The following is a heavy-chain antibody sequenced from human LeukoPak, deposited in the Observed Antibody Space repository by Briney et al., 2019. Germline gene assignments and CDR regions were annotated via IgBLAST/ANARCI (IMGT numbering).Heavy chain of an antibody. J-gene: IGHJ4*02. Sequence: AGGSLRLSCAASGFTVSSNYMSWVRQAPGKGLEWVSVIYSGGSTYYADSVKGRFTISRDNAKNSLYLQMNSLRAEDTAVYYCARDPYCSSASCYTYDYWGQGTLVTVSS. CDR2: IYSGGST. CDR1: GFTVSSNY. CDR3: ARDPYCSSASCYTYDY. D-gene: IGHD2-2*02. V-gene: IGHV3-53*01.